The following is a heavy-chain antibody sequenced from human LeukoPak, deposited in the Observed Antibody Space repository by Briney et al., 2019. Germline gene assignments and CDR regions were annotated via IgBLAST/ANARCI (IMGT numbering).Heavy chain of an antibody. Sequence: ASVKVSCKASGGTFSSYAISWVRQAPGQGLEWMGGIIPIFGTANYAQKFQGRVTITADESTSTAYMELSSLRSEDTAVYYCARVGDSGYDRWFDPWGQGTLVTVSS. D-gene: IGHD5-12*01. V-gene: IGHV1-69*13. CDR3: ARVGDSGYDRWFDP. CDR1: GGTFSSYA. CDR2: IIPIFGTA. J-gene: IGHJ5*02.